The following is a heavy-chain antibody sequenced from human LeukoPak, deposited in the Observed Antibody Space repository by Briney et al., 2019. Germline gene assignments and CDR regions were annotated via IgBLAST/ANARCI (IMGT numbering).Heavy chain of an antibody. CDR3: ATDADYGEGYYFDY. V-gene: IGHV1-24*01. Sequence: ASVKVSCKVSGYTLTELSMHWVRQAPGKGLEWMGGFDPEDGETIYAQKFQGRVTMTEDTSTDTAYTELSSLRSEDTAVYYCATDADYGEGYYFDYWGQGTLVTVSS. CDR2: FDPEDGET. CDR1: GYTLTELS. J-gene: IGHJ4*02. D-gene: IGHD4-17*01.